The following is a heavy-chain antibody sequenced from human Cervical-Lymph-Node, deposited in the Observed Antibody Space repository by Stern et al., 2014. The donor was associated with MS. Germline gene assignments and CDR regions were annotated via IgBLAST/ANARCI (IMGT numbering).Heavy chain of an antibody. CDR1: GFLFSNYS. CDR3: AVRVYQRGLDY. Sequence: EVQLVESGGGLVKPGGSLRLSCAASGFLFSNYSMNWVRQPPGKGLEWVSSISRSSSYIYYADSVKGRFTISRDNAKNSLFLQMNVLKAEDTAVYYCAVRVYQRGLDYWGQGNLVAVSS. J-gene: IGHJ4*02. D-gene: IGHD2/OR15-2a*01. V-gene: IGHV3-21*01. CDR2: ISRSSSYI.